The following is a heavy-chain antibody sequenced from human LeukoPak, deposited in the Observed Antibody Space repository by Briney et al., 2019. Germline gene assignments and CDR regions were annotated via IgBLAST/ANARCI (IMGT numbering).Heavy chain of an antibody. J-gene: IGHJ4*02. CDR1: GGSFSGYY. Sequence: PSETLSLTCAVYGGSFSGYYWSWIRQPPGKGLEWIGEINHSGSTNYNPSLKSRVTISVDTSKNQFSLKLSSVTAADTAVYYCARAGGYYDSSGYYYVTTFDYWGRGTLVTVSP. CDR2: INHSGST. D-gene: IGHD3-22*01. CDR3: ARAGGYYDSSGYYYVTTFDY. V-gene: IGHV4-34*01.